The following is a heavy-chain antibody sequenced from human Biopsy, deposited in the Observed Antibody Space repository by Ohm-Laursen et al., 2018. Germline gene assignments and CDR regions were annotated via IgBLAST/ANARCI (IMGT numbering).Heavy chain of an antibody. CDR1: GGSISSDY. D-gene: IGHD2/OR15-2a*01. CDR3: ARATNSTGWPYYYFYGMDV. Sequence: TLSLTCTVSGGSISSDYWSWIRQTPGKGLEWIGYIYYSGSTNYNPSLKSRVTISVDTSKHQFSLRLNSVTAADTAVYYCARATNSTGWPYYYFYGMDVWGQGTTVTVSS. V-gene: IGHV4-59*01. CDR2: IYYSGST. J-gene: IGHJ6*02.